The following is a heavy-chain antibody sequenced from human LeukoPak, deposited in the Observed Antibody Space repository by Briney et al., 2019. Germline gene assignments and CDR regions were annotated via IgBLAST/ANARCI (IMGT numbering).Heavy chain of an antibody. CDR2: ISSSSYI. J-gene: IGHJ6*02. V-gene: IGHV3-21*01. D-gene: IGHD2-2*01. CDR1: GFTFSSYS. CDR3: ARDLDDIVVVPAAMRGMDV. Sequence: PGGPLRLSCAASGFTFSSYSMNWVRQAPGKGLEWVSSISSSSYIYYADSVKGRFTISRDNAKNSLYLQMNSLRAEDTAVYYCARDLDDIVVVPAAMRGMDVWGQGTTVTVSS.